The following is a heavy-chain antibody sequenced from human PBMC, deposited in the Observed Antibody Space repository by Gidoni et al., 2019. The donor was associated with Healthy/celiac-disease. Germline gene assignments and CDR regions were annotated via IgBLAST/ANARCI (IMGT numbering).Heavy chain of an antibody. D-gene: IGHD1-26*01. CDR2: INPSGGST. Sequence: QVQLVQSGAEVKTPGASVKVSCRASGYTCTSYYMHWVRQAPGQWLVWMGIINPSGGSTSYAQKFHGRVTITRYTSTSTVYMERSSLRSEDTAVYYCARVGSGSYLSGGGFDYWGQGTLVTVSS. J-gene: IGHJ4*02. CDR3: ARVGSGSYLSGGGFDY. V-gene: IGHV1-46*01. CDR1: GYTCTSYY.